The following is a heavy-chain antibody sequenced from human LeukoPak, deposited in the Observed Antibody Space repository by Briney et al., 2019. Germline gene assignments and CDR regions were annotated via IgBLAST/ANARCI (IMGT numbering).Heavy chain of an antibody. CDR2: IDPNSGGT. D-gene: IGHD5-18*01. CDR1: GYXFTDYY. V-gene: IGHV1-2*02. J-gene: IGHJ4*02. Sequence: ASVKVSCKTSGYXFTDYYMHWVRQAPGQGLDWMGWIDPNSGGTNYAQKFQGRLTMTRDTSISTAYMELSRLRSDDTAVYYCARGYSYDDYWGQGTLVTVSS. CDR3: ARGYSYDDY.